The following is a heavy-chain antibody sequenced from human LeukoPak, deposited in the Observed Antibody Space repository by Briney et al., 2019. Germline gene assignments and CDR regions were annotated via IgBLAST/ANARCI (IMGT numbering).Heavy chain of an antibody. V-gene: IGHV3-21*01. J-gene: IGHJ4*02. CDR1: GFTFSTYS. Sequence: GGSLRLSCAASGFTFSTYSMNWVRQAPGKGLEWVSSITGSRIYIYYADSVKGRFTISRDNAKNSLYLQMNSLRAEDTAVYYCARDGSRGNLVTAPDFWGQGTLVTVSS. D-gene: IGHD2-21*02. CDR3: ARDGSRGNLVTAPDF. CDR2: ITGSRIYI.